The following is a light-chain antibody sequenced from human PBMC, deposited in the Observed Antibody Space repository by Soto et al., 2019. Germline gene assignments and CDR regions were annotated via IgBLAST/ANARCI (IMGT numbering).Light chain of an antibody. V-gene: IGKV1-39*01. CDR2: AAS. Sequence: DIQWTRWPSSVWACVVERVSVTWRASQSISSYLNWYQQKPGKAPKLLIYAASSLQSGVPSRFSGSGSRTEFTLTIRSLQPYDLATYYCQKCNSYPWTFSQGTKVDIK. CDR1: QSISSY. J-gene: IGKJ1*01. CDR3: QKCNSYPWT.